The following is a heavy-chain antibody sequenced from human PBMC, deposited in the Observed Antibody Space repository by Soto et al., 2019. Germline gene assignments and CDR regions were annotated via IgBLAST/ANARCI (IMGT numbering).Heavy chain of an antibody. J-gene: IGHJ5*02. V-gene: IGHV3-15*01. Sequence: VQLVESGGGLVKPGGSLRLSCAASGFTFSNAWMSWVRQAPGKGLEWVGRIKSKTDGGTTDYAEPVICRFTISRDDPKNPLYLQMNSLKNKDTAVYDCTTDTPVTRADKRFDPCGQGTLVTVSS. D-gene: IGHD4-17*01. CDR3: TTDTPVTRADKRFDP. CDR2: IKSKTDGGTT. CDR1: GFTFSNAW.